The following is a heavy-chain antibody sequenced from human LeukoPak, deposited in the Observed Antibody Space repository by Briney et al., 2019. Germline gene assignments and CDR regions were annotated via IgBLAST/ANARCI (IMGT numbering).Heavy chain of an antibody. CDR2: ISSGGGFT. Sequence: GGSLRLSCAASGFTFSSYAMSWVRQAPGKGLEWVSTISSGGGFTNYADSVKGRFTISRDNSKNTLHLQMNSLKDKDTAVYYCAKDRSSSGFSCVDHWGQGTLVTVSS. V-gene: IGHV3-23*01. CDR1: GFTFSSYA. D-gene: IGHD3-22*01. CDR3: AKDRSSSGFSCVDH. J-gene: IGHJ4*02.